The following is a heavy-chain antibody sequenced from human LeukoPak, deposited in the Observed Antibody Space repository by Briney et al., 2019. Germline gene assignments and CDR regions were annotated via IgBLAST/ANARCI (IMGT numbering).Heavy chain of an antibody. CDR3: AKSIVGVSGFGY. CDR1: GFTFTNYA. V-gene: IGHV3-23*01. CDR2: LSASGGST. Sequence: GGSLRLSCAASGFTFTNYAMSWVRQAPGKGLEWVSALSASGGSTYYADSVKGRFTISRDNSKNMLYLQMNSLRAEDTAVCYCAKSIVGVSGFGYWGQGALVTVSS. D-gene: IGHD1-26*01. J-gene: IGHJ4*02.